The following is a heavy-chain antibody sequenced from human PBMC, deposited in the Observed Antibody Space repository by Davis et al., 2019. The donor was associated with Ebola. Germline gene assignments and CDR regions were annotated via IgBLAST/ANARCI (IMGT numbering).Heavy chain of an antibody. D-gene: IGHD3-9*01. V-gene: IGHV3-7*03. J-gene: IGHJ3*01. Sequence: PGGSLRLSCAASGFTFSGYWMNWVRQGPGRGLEWVANIKQDGSKKNYVDSIKNRFTISRDTGKNSLFLQMNNLRADDTAVYYCATELTGDAFDVWGRGTMVTVSS. CDR3: ATELTGDAFDV. CDR1: GFTFSGYW. CDR2: IKQDGSKK.